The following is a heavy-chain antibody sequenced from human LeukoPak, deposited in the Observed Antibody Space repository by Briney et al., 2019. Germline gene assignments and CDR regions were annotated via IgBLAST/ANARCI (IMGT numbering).Heavy chain of an antibody. CDR3: ARAFRHYYDSGYYYPQDAFDI. D-gene: IGHD3-22*01. V-gene: IGHV1-69*05. CDR1: GGSFSDYT. J-gene: IGHJ3*02. CDR2: IIPIFDRA. Sequence: ASVKVSCKASGGSFSDYTINWVRQAPGHGLEWMGGIIPIFDRAGYAQKFQGRVTITTDESMNTVYMDLSGLRSEDTAVYYCARAFRHYYDSGYYYPQDAFDIWGQGTMVTISS.